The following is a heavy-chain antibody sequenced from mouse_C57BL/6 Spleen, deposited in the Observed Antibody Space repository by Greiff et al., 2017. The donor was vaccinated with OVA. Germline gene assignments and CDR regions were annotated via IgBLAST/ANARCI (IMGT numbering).Heavy chain of an antibody. Sequence: EVKLVESGPGLVKPSQSLSLTCSVTGYSITSGYYWNWIRQFPGNILEWMGYISYDGSNNYNPSLTNRISITRDTYKNQFFLKLNSVTTENTATYYCAREGLYDYDDAYWGQGTLVTVSA. V-gene: IGHV3-6*01. J-gene: IGHJ3*01. CDR1: GYSITSGYY. D-gene: IGHD2-4*01. CDR2: ISYDGSN. CDR3: AREGLYDYDDAY.